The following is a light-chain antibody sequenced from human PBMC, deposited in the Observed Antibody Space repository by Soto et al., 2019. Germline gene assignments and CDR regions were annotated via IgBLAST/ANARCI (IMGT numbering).Light chain of an antibody. CDR1: SSNIGSYT. Sequence: QSVLTQPPSASGTPGQRVTISCSGSSSNIGSYTVNWYQQLPGTAPKLLIFTDNQRPSGVPERFSGSKSGTSACLAISGLKSEDEGDYYGAAWDDSLSAHVVFGGGTKLTVL. V-gene: IGLV1-44*01. CDR2: TDN. CDR3: AAWDDSLSAHVV. J-gene: IGLJ2*01.